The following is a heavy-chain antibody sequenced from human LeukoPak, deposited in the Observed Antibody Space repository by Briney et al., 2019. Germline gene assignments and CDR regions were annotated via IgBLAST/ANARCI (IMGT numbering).Heavy chain of an antibody. CDR2: ISGSGGST. Sequence: GGSLRLSCAASGFTFSIYAMSWVRQAPGKGLEWVSAISGSGGSTYYADSVKGRFTISRDNSKNTLYLQMNSLRAEGTAVYYCARSGSYLYYFDYWGQGTLVTVSS. V-gene: IGHV3-23*01. D-gene: IGHD1-26*01. CDR3: ARSGSYLYYFDY. CDR1: GFTFSIYA. J-gene: IGHJ4*02.